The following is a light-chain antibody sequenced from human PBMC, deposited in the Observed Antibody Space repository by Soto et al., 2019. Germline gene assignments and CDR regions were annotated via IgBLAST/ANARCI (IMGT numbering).Light chain of an antibody. CDR3: QQYDNSPHT. Sequence: EIVMTQSPATLSVSPGERATLSCRASQNLSRSLAWYQQKPGQAPRLLIYGASTRATGIPARFSGSGSGTDFTLTISSLHSEDFAVYYCQQYDNSPHTFGQGTKLEI. J-gene: IGKJ2*01. V-gene: IGKV3-15*01. CDR2: GAS. CDR1: QNLSRS.